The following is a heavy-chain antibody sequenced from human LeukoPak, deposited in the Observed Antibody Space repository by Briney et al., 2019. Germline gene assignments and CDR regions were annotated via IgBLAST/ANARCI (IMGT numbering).Heavy chain of an antibody. D-gene: IGHD4-17*01. Sequence: GASVKVSCKASGYTFTSYYMHWVRQAPGQGLEWMGIINPSGGSTSYAQKFQGRVTMTRDTSTSTVYMELSSLRSEDTAVYYCAKPALYYGDYVSTWGRFDYWGQGTLVTVSS. J-gene: IGHJ4*02. CDR2: INPSGGST. CDR3: AKPALYYGDYVSTWGRFDY. CDR1: GYTFTSYY. V-gene: IGHV1-46*01.